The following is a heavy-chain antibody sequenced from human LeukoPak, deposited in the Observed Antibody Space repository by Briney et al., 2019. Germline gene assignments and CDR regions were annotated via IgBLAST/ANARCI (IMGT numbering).Heavy chain of an antibody. CDR3: ARPRSSGRYRLHFDY. J-gene: IGHJ4*02. D-gene: IGHD6-19*01. CDR2: IIPIFGTA. CDR1: GGTFSSYA. V-gene: IGHV1-69*13. Sequence: GASVNVSCKASGGTFSSYAISWVRQAPGQGLEWMGGIIPIFGTANYAQKFQGRVTITADESTSTAYMELSSLRSEDTAVYYCARPRSSGRYRLHFDYWGQGTLVTVSS.